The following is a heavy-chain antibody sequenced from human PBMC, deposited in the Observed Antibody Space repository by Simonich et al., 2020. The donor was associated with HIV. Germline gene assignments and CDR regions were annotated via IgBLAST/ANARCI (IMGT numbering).Heavy chain of an antibody. CDR3: AKVARYFDWYSTAFDY. D-gene: IGHD3-9*01. V-gene: IGHV4-34*02. J-gene: IGHJ4*02. CDR1: GGSFSGYY. CDR2: IKHSAST. Sequence: QVQLQQWGAGLLKPSETLSLTCAVFGGSFSGYYWSWIRQPPGKGLEWIGEIKHSASTNYNPSLKSRFTISVDTAKNQFSLKLTSVTAADTAVYYCAKVARYFDWYSTAFDYWGQGTLVTVSS.